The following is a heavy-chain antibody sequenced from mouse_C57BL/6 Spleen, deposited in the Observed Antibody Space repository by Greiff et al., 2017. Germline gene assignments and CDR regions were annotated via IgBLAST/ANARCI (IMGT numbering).Heavy chain of an antibody. D-gene: IGHD1-1*01. CDR2: ISYDGSN. CDR3: ARGGTTVVAPYYFDY. V-gene: IGHV3-6*01. Sequence: EVQLQQSGPGLVKPSQSLSLTCSVTGYSITSGYYWNWIRQFPGNKLEWMGYISYDGSNNYNPSLKNRISITRDTSKNQFFLKLNSVTTEDTATYYWARGGTTVVAPYYFDYWGQGTTLTVSS. CDR1: GYSITSGYY. J-gene: IGHJ2*01.